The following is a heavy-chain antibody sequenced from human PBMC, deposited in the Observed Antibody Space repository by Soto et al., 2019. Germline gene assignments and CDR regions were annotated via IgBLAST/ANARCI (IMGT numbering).Heavy chain of an antibody. J-gene: IGHJ4*02. V-gene: IGHV3-21*01. CDR1: GFTFSSYS. Sequence: EVQLVESGGGLVKPGGSLRLSCAASGFTFSSYSMNWVRQAPGKGLEWVSSISSSSSYIYYADSVKGRFTISRDNAKNSLYLQMNSLRAEDTAVYYCASGGYYSLYYFDYWGQGTLVTVSS. CDR3: ASGGYYSLYYFDY. D-gene: IGHD3-22*01. CDR2: ISSSSSYI.